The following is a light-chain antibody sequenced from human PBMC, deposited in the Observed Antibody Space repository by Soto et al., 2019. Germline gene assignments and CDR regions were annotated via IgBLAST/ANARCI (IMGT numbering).Light chain of an antibody. CDR2: EVN. CDR3: ASFSSSETLVV. J-gene: IGLJ2*01. CDR1: TSDIGGFNY. V-gene: IGLV2-14*01. Sequence: QSALTQPASVSGSPGQSITISCGGSTSDIGGFNYVSWYQHLPDKAPKLLISEVNRRPSGVSSRFSGSKSGNPAFLTISGLQAEDEADYYCASFSSSETLVVFGGGTKLTVL.